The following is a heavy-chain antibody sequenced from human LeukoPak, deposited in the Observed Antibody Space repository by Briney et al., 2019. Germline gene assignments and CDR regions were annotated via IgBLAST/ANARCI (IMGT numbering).Heavy chain of an antibody. V-gene: IGHV3-21*01. J-gene: IGHJ6*02. CDR2: ISSSSNYR. D-gene: IGHD4/OR15-4a*01. CDR3: AGDAWVPRDYHGMDV. Sequence: GGSLRLSSAASEFTFSTYSMNWVRQAPGKGLEWVSSISSSSNYRYYADSVKGRFTFSRDNAKSSLYLQMNGLRAEDTAVYYCAGDAWVPRDYHGMDVWGQGTTVTVSS. CDR1: EFTFSTYS.